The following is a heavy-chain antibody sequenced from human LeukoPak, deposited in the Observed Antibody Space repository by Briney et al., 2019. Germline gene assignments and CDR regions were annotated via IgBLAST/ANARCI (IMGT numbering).Heavy chain of an antibody. CDR3: ARVPVTTEIDY. Sequence: SETLSLTCTVSGGSISSSSYYWGWVRQPPGKGLEWIGNIYYSGTTYYNPSLKGRVTISVDTSKNQFSLKLSSVTAADTAVYYCARVPVTTEIDYWGQGTLVTVSS. CDR1: GGSISSSSYY. D-gene: IGHD4-17*01. J-gene: IGHJ4*02. CDR2: IYYSGTT. V-gene: IGHV4-39*07.